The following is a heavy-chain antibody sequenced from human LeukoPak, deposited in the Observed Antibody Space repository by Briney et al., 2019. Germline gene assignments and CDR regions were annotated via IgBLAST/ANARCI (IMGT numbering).Heavy chain of an antibody. J-gene: IGHJ4*02. D-gene: IGHD3-22*01. CDR1: GFTFSSYA. V-gene: IGHV3-23*01. CDR2: ISGSGGST. CDR3: AKPAQYYHDSSGYWAPYYFDY. Sequence: GGSLRLSCAASGFTFSSYAMSWVRQAPGKGLEWVSAISGSGGSTYYADSVKGRFTISRDNSKNTLYLQMNSLRAEDTAVYYCAKPAQYYHDSSGYWAPYYFDYWGQGTLVTVSS.